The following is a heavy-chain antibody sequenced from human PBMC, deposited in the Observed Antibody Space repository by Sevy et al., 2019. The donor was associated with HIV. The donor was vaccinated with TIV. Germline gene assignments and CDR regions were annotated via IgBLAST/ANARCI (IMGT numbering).Heavy chain of an antibody. CDR2: IYYRGNT. D-gene: IGHD6-13*01. CDR3: ARRAYGSSHYFDY. CDR1: GDSITSSSYY. V-gene: IGHV4-39*02. Sequence: SETLSLTCSVSGDSITSSSYYWGWIRQPPGKGLEWIGIIYYRGNTYYNPSLKSRVTIFADTSKNHFSLKLTSVTAADTAFYYCARRAYGSSHYFDYWGQGTLVTVSS. J-gene: IGHJ4*02.